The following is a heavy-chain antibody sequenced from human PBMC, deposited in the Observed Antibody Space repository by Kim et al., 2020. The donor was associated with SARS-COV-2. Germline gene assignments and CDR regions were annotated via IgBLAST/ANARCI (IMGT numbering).Heavy chain of an antibody. CDR3: TLGVLWFGGLPGY. J-gene: IGHJ4*02. CDR2: ISGSGGTT. V-gene: IGHV3-23*01. Sequence: GGSLRLSCAASGFTYSNNVMSWVRQAPGKGLEWVSAISGSGGTTYYADAVKGRFTISRDNFKNTLYLQMNSLRVEDTAVYYCTLGVLWFGGLPGYGGQGTLVTVSS. CDR1: GFTYSNNV. D-gene: IGHD3-10*01.